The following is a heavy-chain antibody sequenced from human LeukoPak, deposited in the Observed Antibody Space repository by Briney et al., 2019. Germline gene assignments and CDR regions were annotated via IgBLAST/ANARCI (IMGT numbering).Heavy chain of an antibody. V-gene: IGHV4-59*08. D-gene: IGHD2-15*01. CDR1: GGSFSGYY. Sequence: PSETLSLTCAVYGGSFSGYYWSWIRQPPGKGLEWIGYIYYSGSTNYNPSLKSRVTISVDTSKNQFSLKLSSVTAADTAVYYCARQYCSGGSCYSGFDYWGQGTLVTVSS. CDR3: ARQYCSGGSCYSGFDY. J-gene: IGHJ4*02. CDR2: IYYSGST.